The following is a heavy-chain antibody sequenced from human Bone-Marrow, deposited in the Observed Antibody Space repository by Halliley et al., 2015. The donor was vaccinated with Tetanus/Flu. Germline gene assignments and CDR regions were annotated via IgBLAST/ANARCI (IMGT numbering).Heavy chain of an antibody. CDR3: ARGMSNYDHGGVL. D-gene: IGHD3-3*01. CDR2: ISYAGYF. V-gene: IGHV4-31*02. J-gene: IGHJ4*02. Sequence: EWLGYISYAGYFHYNPSLQSRVSISVDKTKNQFSLKLTSMTAADTAVYFCARGMSNYDHGGVLWGQGTLVTVSS.